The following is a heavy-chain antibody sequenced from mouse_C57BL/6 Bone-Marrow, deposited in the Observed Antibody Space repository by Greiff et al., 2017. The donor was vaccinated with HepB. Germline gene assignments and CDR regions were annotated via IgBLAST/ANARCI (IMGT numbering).Heavy chain of an antibody. J-gene: IGHJ3*01. V-gene: IGHV5-16*01. CDR1: GFTFSDYY. CDR3: ARGPDGSSYGVAY. D-gene: IGHD1-1*01. Sequence: EVQLMESEGGLVQPGSSMKLSCTASGFTFSDYYMPWVRQVPEKGLEWVANINSDGSSTYYLDSLKSRFIISRDNAKNILYLQMSRLKSEDTATYYCARGPDGSSYGVAYWGQGTLVTVAA. CDR2: INSDGSST.